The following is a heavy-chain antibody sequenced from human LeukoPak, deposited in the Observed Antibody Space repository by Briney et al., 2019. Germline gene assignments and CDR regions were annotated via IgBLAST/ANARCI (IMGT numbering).Heavy chain of an antibody. Sequence: SETLSLTCTVSGGSISSGSYYWSWIRQPAGKGLEWIGRIYTSGSTNYNPSLKSRVTISVDTSKNQFSLKLSSVTAADTAVYYCARNPSRVCGGFRLDYWGQGTLVTVSS. D-gene: IGHD3-16*01. CDR2: IYTSGST. CDR3: ARNPSRVCGGFRLDY. CDR1: GGSISSGSYY. J-gene: IGHJ4*02. V-gene: IGHV4-61*02.